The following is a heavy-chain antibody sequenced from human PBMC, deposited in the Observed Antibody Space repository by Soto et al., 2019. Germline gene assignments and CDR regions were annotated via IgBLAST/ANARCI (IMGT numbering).Heavy chain of an antibody. CDR2: IKQDGSEK. CDR1: GFTFSSYW. J-gene: IGHJ3*02. D-gene: IGHD3-16*02. V-gene: IGHV3-7*03. Sequence: GGSLRLSCAASGFTFSSYWMSWVRQAPGKGLEWVANIKQDGSEKYYVDSVKGRFTISRDNAKNSLYLQMDSLRAEDTAVYYGARTHSLGELSPGAFDIWGQGTMVTVSS. CDR3: ARTHSLGELSPGAFDI.